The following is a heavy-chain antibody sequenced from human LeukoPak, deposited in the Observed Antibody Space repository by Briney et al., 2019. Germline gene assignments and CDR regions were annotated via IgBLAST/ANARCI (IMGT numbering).Heavy chain of an antibody. V-gene: IGHV1-46*01. CDR1: GYTFTSYG. CDR3: ARVLKDSSGYWAYFDY. CDR2: INPSGGST. D-gene: IGHD3-22*01. Sequence: GASVKVSCKASGYTFTSYGISWVRQAPGQGLEWMGIINPSGGSTSYAQKFQGRVTMTRDTSTSTVYMELSSLRSEDTAVYYCARVLKDSSGYWAYFDYWGQGTLVTVSS. J-gene: IGHJ4*02.